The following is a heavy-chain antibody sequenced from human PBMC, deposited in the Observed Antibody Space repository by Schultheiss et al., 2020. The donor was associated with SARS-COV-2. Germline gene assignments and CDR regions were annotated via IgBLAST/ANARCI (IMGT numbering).Heavy chain of an antibody. J-gene: IGHJ6*02. Sequence: ASVKVSCKASGYTFTSYYMHWVRQAPGQGLEWMGIINPSGGSTSYAQKFQGRVTMTRDTSTSTVYMELSSLRSEDTAVYYCARGHQLPSHYYYYGMDVWGQGTTVTVSS. CDR3: ARGHQLPSHYYYYGMDV. D-gene: IGHD2-2*01. CDR1: GYTFTSYY. CDR2: INPSGGST. V-gene: IGHV1-46*01.